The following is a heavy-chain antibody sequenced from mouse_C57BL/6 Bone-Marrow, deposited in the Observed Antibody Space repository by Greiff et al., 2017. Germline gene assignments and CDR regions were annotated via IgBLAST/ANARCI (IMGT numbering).Heavy chain of an antibody. CDR2: INPSTGGT. J-gene: IGHJ3*01. V-gene: IGHV1-43*01. Sequence: EVQLQQSGPELVKPGASVKISCKASGYSFTGYYMHWVKQSSEKSLEWIGEINPSTGGTSSNQKFKGKATLTVDKSSSTAYMQLKSLTSEDSAVYYCARRERNYGSWLAYWGQGTLVTVSA. CDR1: GYSFTGYY. D-gene: IGHD1-1*01. CDR3: ARRERNYGSWLAY.